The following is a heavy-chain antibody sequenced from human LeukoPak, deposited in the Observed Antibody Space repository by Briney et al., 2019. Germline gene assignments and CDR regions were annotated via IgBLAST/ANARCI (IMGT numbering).Heavy chain of an antibody. V-gene: IGHV1-18*01. Sequence: ASVKVSCKASGYTFTSYGISWVRQAPGQGLEWMGWISAYNGNTNYAQKLQGRVTMTTDTSTSTAYMELRSLRPDDTAVYYCARDRPPYDILTGSWFDPWGQGTLVTVSS. D-gene: IGHD3-9*01. CDR1: GYTFTSYG. CDR2: ISAYNGNT. CDR3: ARDRPPYDILTGSWFDP. J-gene: IGHJ5*02.